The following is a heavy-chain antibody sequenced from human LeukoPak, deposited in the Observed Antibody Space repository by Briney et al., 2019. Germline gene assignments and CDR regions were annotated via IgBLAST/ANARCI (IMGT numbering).Heavy chain of an antibody. V-gene: IGHV4-59*12. Sequence: PSETLSLTCTVSGGSISSYYWSWIRQPPGKGLEWIGYIYYSGSTNYNPSLKSRVTISVDTSKNQFSLKLGSVTAADTAVYYCARARGLYYDFWSGYSDYFDYWGQGTLVTVSS. J-gene: IGHJ4*02. CDR1: GGSISSYY. D-gene: IGHD3-3*01. CDR3: ARARGLYYDFWSGYSDYFDY. CDR2: IYYSGST.